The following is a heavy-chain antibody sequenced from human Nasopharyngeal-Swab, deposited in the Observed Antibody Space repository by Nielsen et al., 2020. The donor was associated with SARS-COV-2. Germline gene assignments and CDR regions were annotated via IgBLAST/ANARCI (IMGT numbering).Heavy chain of an antibody. V-gene: IGHV3-73*01. CDR2: IRSKANSYAT. CDR1: GFTFSGSA. D-gene: IGHD3-10*01. CDR3: TRRAESGDDAFDI. J-gene: IGHJ3*02. Sequence: GGSLSLTCAASGFTFSGSAMHWVRQASGKGLEWVGRIRSKANSYATAYAASVKGRFTISRDDSKNTAYLQMNSLKTEDTAVYYCTRRAESGDDAFDIWGQGTMVTVSS.